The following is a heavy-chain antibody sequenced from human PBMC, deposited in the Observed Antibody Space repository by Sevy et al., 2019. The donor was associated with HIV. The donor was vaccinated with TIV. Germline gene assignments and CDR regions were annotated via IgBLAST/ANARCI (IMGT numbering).Heavy chain of an antibody. J-gene: IGHJ4*02. CDR1: GYIFIDYY. V-gene: IGHV1-2*06. Sequence: ASVKVSCKASGYIFIDYYMHWVRQAPRQGLEWMGRINPNSGGTNYTQKFQGRVTMTRDTSITTVYMELSSLRSDDTAVYYCVRVSFRNYFDHWGQGPLVTVSS. CDR2: INPNSGGT. CDR3: VRVSFRNYFDH.